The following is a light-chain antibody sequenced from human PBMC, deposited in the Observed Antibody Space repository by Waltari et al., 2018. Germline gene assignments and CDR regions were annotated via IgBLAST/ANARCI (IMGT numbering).Light chain of an antibody. CDR3: QQGYGFPFT. J-gene: IGKJ3*01. CDR1: QGIGNN. CDR2: RSS. Sequence: DIQMTPSPSSLSASVGDTVTITCQASQGIGNNLNWYQQKPGKSPELLIYRSSTLKRGIPSRFSGSGSGTDFTLTISSLQPEDFALYYCQQGYGFPFTFGPGTKLDI. V-gene: IGKV1-39*01.